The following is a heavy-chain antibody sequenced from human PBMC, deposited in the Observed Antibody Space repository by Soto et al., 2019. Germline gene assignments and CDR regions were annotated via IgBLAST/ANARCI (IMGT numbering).Heavy chain of an antibody. Sequence: ASVKVSCKACGDTFTNYYIHWVRQAPGQGLEWMGIINPSDGSTTYAQRFQGRVTMTRDTYTSTVYMELKSLRSEDTAMFYCARIMAAQTSSQYYFHYWGQATLVTVSS. D-gene: IGHD6-6*01. CDR1: GDTFTNYY. CDR3: ARIMAAQTSSQYYFHY. V-gene: IGHV1-46*01. J-gene: IGHJ4*02. CDR2: INPSDGST.